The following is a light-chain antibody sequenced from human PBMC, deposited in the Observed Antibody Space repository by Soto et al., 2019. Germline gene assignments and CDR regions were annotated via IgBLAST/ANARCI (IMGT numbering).Light chain of an antibody. J-gene: IGKJ1*01. V-gene: IGKV3-11*01. CDR1: QAVDSN. CDR2: DAS. Sequence: EILLTQSPGTLSLSPGERATLSCRASQAVDSNLGWYQQRRGQAPRLLIYDASKRAAGSPARFAGSGSGTDFTLTISSLEPEDFAVYYCQQRNEWPWTFGQGTKVDIK. CDR3: QQRNEWPWT.